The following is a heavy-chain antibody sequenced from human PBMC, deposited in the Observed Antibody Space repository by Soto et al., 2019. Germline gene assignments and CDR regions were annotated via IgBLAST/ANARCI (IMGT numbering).Heavy chain of an antibody. CDR1: GVSIGSPNW. V-gene: IGHV4-4*02. J-gene: IGHJ5*02. Sequence: QVHLQESGPGLVTPSGTLSLTCAVSGVSIGSPNWWTWVRQAPGKGLEWIGEMWPSGGTTYNPSPRNRVTISVDNSKNHLSLTLTSVTAADTAIYYCARCLHCSNGGRFDPWGQGALVTVSS. D-gene: IGHD2-8*01. CDR2: MWPSGGT. CDR3: ARCLHCSNGGRFDP.